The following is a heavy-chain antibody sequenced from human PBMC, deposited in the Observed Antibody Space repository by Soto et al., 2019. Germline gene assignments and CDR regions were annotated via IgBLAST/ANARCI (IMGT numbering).Heavy chain of an antibody. D-gene: IGHD2-21*02. V-gene: IGHV3-30-3*01. CDR3: ARDSYTRHIVVVTAIPDY. CDR2: ISYDGSNK. CDR1: RFTFSTYA. Sequence: GGSLRLSCAASRFTFSTYALHWVRQAPGKGLDWVAVISYDGSNKYYADSVKGRFTISRDNSKNTLYLQMNSLRAEDTAVYYCARDSYTRHIVVVTAIPDYWGQGTLVTVSS. J-gene: IGHJ4*02.